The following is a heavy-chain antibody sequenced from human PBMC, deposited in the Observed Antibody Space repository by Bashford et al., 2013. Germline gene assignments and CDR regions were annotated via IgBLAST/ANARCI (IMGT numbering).Heavy chain of an antibody. CDR3: ATDPIVVSGETVVMGYGMDV. V-gene: IGHV1-69*08. Sequence: WVRQAPGQGLEWLGRIIPIIGTADYAQKLQGRATITADRSTTTVYLELTSLIFEDTAVYYCATDPIVVSGETVVMGYGMDVWGPGTTVTVSS. D-gene: IGHD2-15*01. J-gene: IGHJ6*02. CDR2: IIPIIGTA.